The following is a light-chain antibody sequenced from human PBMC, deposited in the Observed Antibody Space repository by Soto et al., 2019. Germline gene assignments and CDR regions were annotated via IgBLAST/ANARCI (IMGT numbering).Light chain of an antibody. CDR1: SSDVGSYKL. V-gene: IGLV2-23*02. CDR3: CSYAGSNTWV. Sequence: QSVLTQPASVSGSPGQSITISCTGTSSDVGSYKLVSWYQQHPGKAPKLMISEVTKRTSGVSTRFSGSKSGNTASLTISGLQPEDESDYYCCSYAGSNTWVFGGGTKLTVL. J-gene: IGLJ3*02. CDR2: EVT.